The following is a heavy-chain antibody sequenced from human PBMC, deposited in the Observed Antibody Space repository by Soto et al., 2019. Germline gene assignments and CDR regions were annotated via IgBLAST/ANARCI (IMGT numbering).Heavy chain of an antibody. CDR2: ISYDGSNK. D-gene: IGHD3-22*01. CDR3: AKSLYYYDSSGSTFDY. CDR1: GFTFSSYG. Sequence: GGSLRLSCAVSGFTFSSYGMHWVRQAPGKGLEWVAVISYDGSNKYYADSVKGRFTISRDNSKNTLYLQMSSLRAEDTAVYYCAKSLYYYDSSGSTFDYWGQGTLVTVSS. J-gene: IGHJ4*02. V-gene: IGHV3-30*18.